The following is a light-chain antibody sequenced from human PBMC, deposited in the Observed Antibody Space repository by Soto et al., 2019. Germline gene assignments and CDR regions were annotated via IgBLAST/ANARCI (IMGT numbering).Light chain of an antibody. CDR1: QSVSSSY. CDR2: GAS. J-gene: IGKJ3*01. CDR3: QQYGSSFT. Sequence: EIVLTQSPGTLSLSPGERATLSCRASQSVSSSYLAWYQQKPGKAPRLLIYGASSRATGIPDRFSGSGSGTDFTLTISRLEPEDFAVYYCQQYGSSFTFGPGTKVAIK. V-gene: IGKV3-20*01.